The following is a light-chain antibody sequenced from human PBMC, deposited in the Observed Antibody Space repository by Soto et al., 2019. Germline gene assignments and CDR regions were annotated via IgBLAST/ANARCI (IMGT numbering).Light chain of an antibody. V-gene: IGKV1-27*01. Sequence: DIQMTQSPSSLSASVGDRVTITCRASQGISNFLAWYQQKPGKVPKLLISAASTLQSGVPSRFSGSGSGTDFTRTSSSHQPEYVATYYCQKYSSVITFGQGTRLEIK. CDR2: AAS. J-gene: IGKJ5*01. CDR1: QGISNF. CDR3: QKYSSVIT.